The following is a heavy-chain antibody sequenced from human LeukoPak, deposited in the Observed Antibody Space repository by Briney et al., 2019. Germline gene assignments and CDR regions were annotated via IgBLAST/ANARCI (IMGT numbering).Heavy chain of an antibody. D-gene: IGHD3-22*01. V-gene: IGHV4-39*02. CDR1: GGSISNSGYY. CDR2: IYYSGST. CDR3: AKTYYYDPFDY. Sequence: EASETLSLTCTVSGGSISNSGYYWGWIRQPPGKGLEWIGNIYYSGSTYSNPSLKSRATISVDTSKNHFSLKLSSVTAADTAIYYCAKTYYYDPFDYWGQGTLVTVSS. J-gene: IGHJ4*02.